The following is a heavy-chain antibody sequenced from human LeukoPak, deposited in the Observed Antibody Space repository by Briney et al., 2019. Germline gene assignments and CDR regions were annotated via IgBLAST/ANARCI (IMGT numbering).Heavy chain of an antibody. V-gene: IGHV4-59*01. CDR2: IYYSGST. Sequence: PGGSLRLSCAASGFPFSNYAMNWVRQAPGKGLEWIGYIYYSGSTNYNPSLKSRVTISVDTSKNQFSLKLSSVTAADTAVYYCARGDDYGDYAVYWGQGTLVTVSS. D-gene: IGHD4-17*01. CDR3: ARGDDYGDYAVY. CDR1: GFPFSNYA. J-gene: IGHJ4*02.